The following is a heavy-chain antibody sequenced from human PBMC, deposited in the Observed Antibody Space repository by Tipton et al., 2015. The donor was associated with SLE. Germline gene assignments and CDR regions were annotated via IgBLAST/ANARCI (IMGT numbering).Heavy chain of an antibody. J-gene: IGHJ2*01. Sequence: SLRLSCVASGFRSPFSDYGMYWVRQTPGKGLECVAVIWYDGSNKNYVDSTKGRFIISKDDSKSTLYLQRNSLTVDDTGLYFCARARGILGGSGWYLELWGRGTLVTVSS. CDR3: ARARGILGGSGWYLEL. CDR1: GFRSPFSDYG. V-gene: IGHV3-33*07. CDR2: IWYDGSNK. D-gene: IGHD2-15*01.